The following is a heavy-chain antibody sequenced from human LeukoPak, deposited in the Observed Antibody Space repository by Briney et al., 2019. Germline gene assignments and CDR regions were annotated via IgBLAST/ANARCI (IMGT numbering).Heavy chain of an antibody. D-gene: IGHD3-22*01. V-gene: IGHV3-48*03. J-gene: IGHJ5*02. CDR1: GCTFSSYE. CDR3: ASLVVITNWFDP. Sequence: GGSLRLSCAASGCTFSSYEMNWVREAPGKGLEWVSYISSSGSTIYYADSVKGRFTISRDNAKNSLYLQMNSLRAEDTAVYYCASLVVITNWFDPWGQGTLVTVSS. CDR2: ISSSGSTI.